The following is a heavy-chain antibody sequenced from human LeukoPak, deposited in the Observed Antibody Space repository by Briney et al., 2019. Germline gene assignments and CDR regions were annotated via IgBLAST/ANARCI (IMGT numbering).Heavy chain of an antibody. CDR3: AGDSSGYSERAFDI. D-gene: IGHD3-22*01. V-gene: IGHV3-66*01. J-gene: IGHJ3*02. CDR2: IYSGGST. Sequence: PGGSLRLSCAASGFTFSSYAMSWVRQAPGKGLEWVSVIYSGGSTYYADSVKGRFTISRDNSKNTLYLQMNSLRAEDTAVYYCAGDSSGYSERAFDIWGQGTMVTVSS. CDR1: GFTFSSYA.